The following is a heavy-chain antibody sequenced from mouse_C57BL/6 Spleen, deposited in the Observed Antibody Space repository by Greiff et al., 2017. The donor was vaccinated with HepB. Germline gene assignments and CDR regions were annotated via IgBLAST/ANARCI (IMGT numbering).Heavy chain of an antibody. V-gene: IGHV5-17*01. CDR1: GFTFSDYG. CDR2: ISSGSSTI. J-gene: IGHJ3*01. D-gene: IGHD2-4*01. CDR3: ARGGLRRGAY. Sequence: EVQLVESGGGLVKPGGSLKLSCAASGFTFSDYGMHWVRQAPEKGLEWVAYISSGSSTIYYADTVKGRCTISRDNAKNTLFLQMTSLRSEDTAMYYCARGGLRRGAYWGQGTLVTVSA.